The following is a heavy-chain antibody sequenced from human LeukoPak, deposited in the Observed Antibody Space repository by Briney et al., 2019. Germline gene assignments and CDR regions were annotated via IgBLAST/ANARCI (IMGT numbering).Heavy chain of an antibody. Sequence: GGALRLSCAVAGITLSNYGMSWVRQAPGKGLEWVAGLSGGGGGTNYAGSVKGRFTISRDNAKNTLYLQMNSLRAEDTAVYFCAKRGVVIRVILVGFHKEAYYFDSWGQGALVAVSS. CDR1: GITLSNYG. CDR3: AKRGVVIRVILVGFHKEAYYFDS. CDR2: LSGGGGGT. V-gene: IGHV3-23*01. D-gene: IGHD3-10*01. J-gene: IGHJ4*02.